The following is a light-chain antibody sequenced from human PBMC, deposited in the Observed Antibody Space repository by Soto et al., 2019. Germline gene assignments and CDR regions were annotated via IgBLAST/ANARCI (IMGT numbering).Light chain of an antibody. CDR2: DAS. CDR1: QSISSW. V-gene: IGKV1-5*01. CDR3: QQYNSYSWT. J-gene: IGKJ1*01. Sequence: DIQMTQSPSTLSASVGDRVTITCRASQSISSWLAWYQQKPGKAPKLLIYDASSLGSGVPSRFSGSGSGTEFTLPLSSLQPDDFATYYCQQYNSYSWTFGQGTKVEIK.